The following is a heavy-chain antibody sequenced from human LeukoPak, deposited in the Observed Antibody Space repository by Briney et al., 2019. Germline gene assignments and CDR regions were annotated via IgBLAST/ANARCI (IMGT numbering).Heavy chain of an antibody. Sequence: SETLSLTCTVSGGSISSSSYYWGWIRQPPGKGLEWIGSIYYSGSTYYNPSLKSRVTISVDTSKNQFSLKLSSVTAADTAVYYCARVRDGYNDAYDIWGQGTMVTVSS. CDR2: IYYSGST. J-gene: IGHJ3*02. CDR3: ARVRDGYNDAYDI. CDR1: GGSISSSSYY. V-gene: IGHV4-39*07. D-gene: IGHD5-24*01.